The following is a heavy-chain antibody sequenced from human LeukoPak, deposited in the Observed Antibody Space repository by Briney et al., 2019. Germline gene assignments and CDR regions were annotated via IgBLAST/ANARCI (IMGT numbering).Heavy chain of an antibody. CDR2: ISGSGGST. J-gene: IGHJ4*02. CDR1: GFAFGSYS. D-gene: IGHD3-10*01. Sequence: PGGSLRLSCAASGFAFGSYSISWVRQAPGKGLEWVSAISGSGGSTYYADSVKGRFTISRDNSKNTLYLQMNSLRAEDTAVYYCARTRPSFGGLDYWGQGTLVTVSS. V-gene: IGHV3-23*01. CDR3: ARTRPSFGGLDY.